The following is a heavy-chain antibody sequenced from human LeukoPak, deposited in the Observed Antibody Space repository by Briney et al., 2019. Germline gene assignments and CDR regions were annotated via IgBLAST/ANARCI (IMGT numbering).Heavy chain of an antibody. Sequence: SETLSLTCTVPGGSISSYYWSWIRQPPGKGLEWIGYIYYSGSTNYNPSLKSRVTISVDTSKNQFSLKLSSVTAADTAVYYCARADTAMEPLDYWGQGTLVTVSS. V-gene: IGHV4-59*01. J-gene: IGHJ4*02. CDR3: ARADTAMEPLDY. CDR2: IYYSGST. D-gene: IGHD5-18*01. CDR1: GGSISSYY.